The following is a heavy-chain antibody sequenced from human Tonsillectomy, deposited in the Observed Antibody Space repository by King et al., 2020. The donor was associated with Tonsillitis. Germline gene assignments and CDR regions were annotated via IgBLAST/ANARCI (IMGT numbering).Heavy chain of an antibody. J-gene: IGHJ2*01. Sequence: VQLVESGGGLVQPGGSLRLSCAASGFTFSRNWMSWVRQAPGKGLEWVANIKGDGSEKSYADSVKGRFSISRDNAKNSLYLQMNTLRAEDTAVYYCVRLAISSWSFYWYFDLWGRGTLVTVSS. V-gene: IGHV3-7*01. CDR2: IKGDGSEK. CDR1: GFTFSRNW. CDR3: VRLAISSWSFYWYFDL. D-gene: IGHD6-13*01.